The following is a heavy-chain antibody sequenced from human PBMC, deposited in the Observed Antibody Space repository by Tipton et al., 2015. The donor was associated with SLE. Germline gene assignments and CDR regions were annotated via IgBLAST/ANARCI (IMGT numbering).Heavy chain of an antibody. V-gene: IGHV4-34*09. CDR1: GGSFSGYY. Sequence: TLSLTCAVYGGSFSGYYWSWIRQPPGKGLEWIGEINHSGSTNYNPSLKSRVTISVDTSKNQFSLKLSSVTAADTAVYYCARDSCGGDCYGYYYMDVWGKGTTVTVSS. D-gene: IGHD2-21*01. CDR2: INHSGST. J-gene: IGHJ6*03. CDR3: ARDSCGGDCYGYYYMDV.